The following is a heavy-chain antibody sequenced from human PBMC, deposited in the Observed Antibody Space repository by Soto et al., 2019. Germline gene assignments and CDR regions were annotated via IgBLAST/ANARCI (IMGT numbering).Heavy chain of an antibody. CDR3: ARQDIVVVPAAPVDY. CDR1: GGSISSSIYY. J-gene: IGHJ4*02. Sequence: SETLSLTCTVSGGSISSSIYYWGWIRQPPGKGLEWIGSIYYSGSTYYNPSLKSRVTISVDTSKNQFSLKLSSVTAADTAVYYCARQDIVVVPAAPVDYWGQGTLVTVSS. D-gene: IGHD2-2*01. CDR2: IYYSGST. V-gene: IGHV4-39*01.